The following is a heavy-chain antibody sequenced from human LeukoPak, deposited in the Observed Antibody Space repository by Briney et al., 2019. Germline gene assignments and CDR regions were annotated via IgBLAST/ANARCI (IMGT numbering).Heavy chain of an antibody. CDR2: ITSNGDRM. J-gene: IGHJ3*02. Sequence: PGGSLSLSCSASGFTFSSYSIHWVRQAPGKGLECVSAITSNGDRMYYADSVKGRFTMSRDNSKSTLYLQMSSLRTEDTAVYYCVKKGSAFDIWGQGTMVTVSS. CDR1: GFTFSSYS. V-gene: IGHV3-64D*09. CDR3: VKKGSAFDI. D-gene: IGHD3-10*01.